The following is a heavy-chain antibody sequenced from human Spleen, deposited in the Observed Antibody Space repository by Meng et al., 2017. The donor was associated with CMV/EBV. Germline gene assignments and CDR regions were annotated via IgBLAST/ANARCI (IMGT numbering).Heavy chain of an antibody. CDR3: ARKEGDFWSGYYGFDP. CDR2: IYYSGTT. D-gene: IGHD3-3*01. J-gene: IGHJ5*01. V-gene: IGHV4-61*05. Sequence: SETLSLTCTVSGGSISSSSYYWGWIRQTPGKGLEWIGYIYYSGTTNYNPSLKSRVTMSVDTSKNQFSLKLISVTAADTAIYYCARKEGDFWSGYYGFDPWGQGILVTVSS. CDR1: GGSISSSSYY.